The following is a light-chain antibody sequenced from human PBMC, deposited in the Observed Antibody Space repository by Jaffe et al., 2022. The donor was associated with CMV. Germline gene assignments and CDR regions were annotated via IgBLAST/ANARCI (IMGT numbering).Light chain of an antibody. CDR1: ALAKQF. V-gene: IGLV3-25*03. CDR2: KDN. CDR3: QSADSSGSVV. Sequence: SSDLTQPPSVSVSPGQTARITCSGDALAKQFAYWYQQRSGQAPVLVIYKDNERPSGIPERFSGSSSGTTVTLTISGVQAEDEADYYCQSADSSGSVVFGGGAKLTVL. J-gene: IGLJ2*01.